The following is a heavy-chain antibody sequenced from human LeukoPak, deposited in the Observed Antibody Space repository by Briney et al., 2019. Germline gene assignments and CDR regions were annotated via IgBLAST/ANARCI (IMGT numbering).Heavy chain of an antibody. J-gene: IGHJ1*01. CDR2: IDYDGGSG. D-gene: IGHD6-19*01. V-gene: IGHV3-23*01. CDR3: TRNSGWYGLS. Sequence: PGGSLRLSCAASGFTFSSYAMHWVRQAPGKGLEWVSSIDYDGGSGHYADSVKGRFTISRDNSNNTLFLHLNSLRGEDTAVYYCTRNSGWYGLSWGQGTLVTVSS. CDR1: GFTFSSYA.